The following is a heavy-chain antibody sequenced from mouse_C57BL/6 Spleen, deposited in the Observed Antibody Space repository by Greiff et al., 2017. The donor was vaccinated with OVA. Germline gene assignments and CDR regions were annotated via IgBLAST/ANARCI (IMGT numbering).Heavy chain of an antibody. Sequence: VQLQQPGAELVKPGASVKMSCKASGYTFTSYWMHWVKQRPGQGLEWIGALYPGNSDTSYNQKFKGKAKLTAVTSASTAYMELSSLTNEDSAVYYCTREAPYYYAMDYWGQGTSVTVSS. J-gene: IGHJ4*01. CDR1: GYTFTSYW. CDR2: LYPGNSDT. CDR3: TREAPYYYAMDY. V-gene: IGHV1-5*01.